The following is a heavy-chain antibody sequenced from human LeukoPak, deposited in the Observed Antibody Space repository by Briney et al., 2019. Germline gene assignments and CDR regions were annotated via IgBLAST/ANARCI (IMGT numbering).Heavy chain of an antibody. D-gene: IGHD5-24*01. CDR3: ARDASRGFDN. Sequence: GGSLRLSCAPSGFTFSRYWMTWVRQAPGKGLEWVASIKDDGRQKHYLDSVKGRFTVSRDNAKNSVYLQMNSLRAEDTALYYCARDASRGFDNWGQGTLVTVSS. CDR2: IKDDGRQK. J-gene: IGHJ4*02. V-gene: IGHV3-7*01. CDR1: GFTFSRYW.